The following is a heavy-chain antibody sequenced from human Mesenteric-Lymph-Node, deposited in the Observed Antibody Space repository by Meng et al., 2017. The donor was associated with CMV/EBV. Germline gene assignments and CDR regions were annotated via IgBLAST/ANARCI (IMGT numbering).Heavy chain of an antibody. CDR1: GYTFSDHC. Sequence: SGYTFSDHCMRWVRQSPGQELEWMGIIDPSGGSTNYAQRFQGRVTVTRDTSTSTVYLELSSLRSEDAAVYYCARDQGCGSTNCLFDYWGQGTLVTVSS. J-gene: IGHJ4*02. D-gene: IGHD2-2*01. CDR3: ARDQGCGSTNCLFDY. CDR2: IDPSGGST. V-gene: IGHV1-46*01.